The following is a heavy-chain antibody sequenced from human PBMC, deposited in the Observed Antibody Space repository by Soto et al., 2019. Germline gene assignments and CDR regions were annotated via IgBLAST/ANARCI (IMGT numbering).Heavy chain of an antibody. Sequence: ASVKVSCKASGYTFTSYDINWVRQATGQGLEWMGWMNPNSGNTGYAQKFQGRVTMTRNTSISTAYMELSSLRSEDTAVYYCAVVKTYYDFWSVYPEGSYYYYYLAVWAKGTTVTGSS. V-gene: IGHV1-8*01. CDR1: GYTFTSYD. CDR3: AVVKTYYDFWSVYPEGSYYYYYLAV. J-gene: IGHJ6*03. D-gene: IGHD3-3*01. CDR2: MNPNSGNT.